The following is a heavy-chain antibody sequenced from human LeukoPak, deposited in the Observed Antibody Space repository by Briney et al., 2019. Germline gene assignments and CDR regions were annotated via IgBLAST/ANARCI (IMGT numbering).Heavy chain of an antibody. CDR2: ISSNGVST. CDR1: GFTFSSYA. V-gene: IGHV3-64D*06. D-gene: IGHD3-10*01. J-gene: IGHJ5*02. Sequence: GGSLRLSCSAYGFTFSSYAMHWVRQAPGKGLEYVSAISSNGVSTYYADSVKGRFTISRDNSKNTLYLQMSSLRVEDTAVYYCVKGSDYYGSGSYYFGWFDPWGQGTLVTVSS. CDR3: VKGSDYYGSGSYYFGWFDP.